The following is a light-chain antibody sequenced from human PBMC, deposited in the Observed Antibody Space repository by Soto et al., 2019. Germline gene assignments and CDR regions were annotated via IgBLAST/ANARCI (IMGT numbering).Light chain of an antibody. CDR2: DAS. CDR1: QGISSA. V-gene: IGKV1D-13*01. J-gene: IGKJ3*01. Sequence: AIQLTRSPSYLSASVGDSVTITCRASQGISSALAWYHQTPGRAPKLLIYDASTLESGVPSRFSGSRSGTEFTLTVSSLQPEDFATYYCQQFDDSPFTFGPGTKVDI. CDR3: QQFDDSPFT.